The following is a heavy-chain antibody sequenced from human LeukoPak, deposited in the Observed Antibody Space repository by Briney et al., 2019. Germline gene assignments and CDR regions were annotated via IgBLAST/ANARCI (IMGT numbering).Heavy chain of an antibody. D-gene: IGHD6-13*01. J-gene: IGHJ4*02. CDR3: ARGSSSCWYAGDN. V-gene: IGHV4-59*01. CDR1: GGSISSYY. Sequence: SETLALTCTVSGGSISSYYWSWIRQPPGKGLEWIGYIYYSGSTNYNPSLKSRVTISVDTSKNQFSLKLSSVTAVDTAVYYCARGSSSCWYAGDNWGQGTLVTVSS. CDR2: IYYSGST.